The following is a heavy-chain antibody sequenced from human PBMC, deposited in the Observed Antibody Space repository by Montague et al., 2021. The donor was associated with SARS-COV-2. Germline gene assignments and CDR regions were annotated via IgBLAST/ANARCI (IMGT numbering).Heavy chain of an antibody. D-gene: IGHD1-1*01. Sequence: SETLSLTCTVSGDSISSTDHYWAWMRQPPGKGLEWIASIFYSGSTYYNLSLKSRVTISVDTSKNLFSLQLNSVTPAGTSVYYCARHLRVGNRWNGFEADYWGQGALVSVSS. CDR1: GDSISSTDHY. V-gene: IGHV4-39*01. CDR3: ARHLRVGNRWNGFEADY. CDR2: IFYSGST. J-gene: IGHJ4*02.